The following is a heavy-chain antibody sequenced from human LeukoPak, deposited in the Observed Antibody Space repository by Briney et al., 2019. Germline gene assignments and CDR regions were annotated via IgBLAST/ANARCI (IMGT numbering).Heavy chain of an antibody. Sequence: GASVKVSCKASGYTFTSYDINWVRQATGQGLEWMGWMNPNSGNTGYAQKFQGRVTMARNTSIGTAYMELSSLRSEDTAVYFCARGGYCSGTTCYRELVYWGQGTLVTVSS. V-gene: IGHV1-8*01. CDR3: ARGGYCSGTTCYRELVY. J-gene: IGHJ4*02. CDR1: GYTFTSYD. CDR2: MNPNSGNT. D-gene: IGHD2-2*02.